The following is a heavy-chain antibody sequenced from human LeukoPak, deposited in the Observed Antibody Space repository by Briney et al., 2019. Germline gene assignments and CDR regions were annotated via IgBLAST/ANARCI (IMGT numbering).Heavy chain of an antibody. CDR3: ARTDGYSYGYLDY. CDR2: IIPIFGTA. Sequence: VASVKVSCKASGGTFSSYAISWVRQAPGQGLEWMGGIIPIFGTANYAQKFQGRVTITADESTSTAYMELSSLRSEDTAVYYCARTDGYSYGYLDYWGQGTLVTVSS. V-gene: IGHV1-69*13. J-gene: IGHJ4*02. D-gene: IGHD5-18*01. CDR1: GGTFSSYA.